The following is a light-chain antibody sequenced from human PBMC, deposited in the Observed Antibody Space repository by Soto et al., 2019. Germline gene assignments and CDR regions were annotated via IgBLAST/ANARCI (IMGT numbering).Light chain of an antibody. V-gene: IGKV3D-20*02. CDR1: QSVSSSY. CDR3: QQRSNSPPWIT. J-gene: IGKJ5*01. Sequence: ELVLTQSPGTLSLSPGARATLSCRASQSVSSSYLAWYQQKPGQAPRLLIXGASSRATGIPDRFSGSGSGTDLTLTISSLEPEESAVYYCQQRSNSPPWITFGQGTRLEIK. CDR2: GAS.